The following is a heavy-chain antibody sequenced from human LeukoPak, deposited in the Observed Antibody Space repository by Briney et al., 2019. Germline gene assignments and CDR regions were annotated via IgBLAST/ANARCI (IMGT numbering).Heavy chain of an antibody. Sequence: PSETLSLTCTVSGGSVSSSSYYWGWIRQPPGKGLEWIGSIYYSGSTYYNPSLKSRVTISVDTSKNQFSLKLSSVTAADTAVYYCARISGQLGYYYYMDVWGKGTTVTVSS. CDR1: GGSVSSSSYY. J-gene: IGHJ6*03. CDR2: IYYSGST. CDR3: ARISGQLGYYYYMDV. D-gene: IGHD6-6*01. V-gene: IGHV4-39*07.